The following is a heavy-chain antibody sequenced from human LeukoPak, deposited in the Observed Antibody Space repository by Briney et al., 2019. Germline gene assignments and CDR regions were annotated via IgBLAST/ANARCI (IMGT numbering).Heavy chain of an antibody. Sequence: GASVKVSCKASGYTFTGYYMHWVRQAPGQGLEWMGWINPNSGGTNYAQKFQGRVTMTRDTSISTAYMELSRLRSDDTAVYYCARDRGPIYSGYDYWWFDPWGQGTLVTVSS. V-gene: IGHV1-2*02. J-gene: IGHJ5*02. D-gene: IGHD5-12*01. CDR2: INPNSGGT. CDR3: ARDRGPIYSGYDYWWFDP. CDR1: GYTFTGYY.